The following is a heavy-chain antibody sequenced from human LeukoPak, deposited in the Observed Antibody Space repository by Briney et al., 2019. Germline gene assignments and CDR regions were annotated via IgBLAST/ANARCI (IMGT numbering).Heavy chain of an antibody. CDR2: IYYSGST. CDR1: GGSISSSSYY. Sequence: SETLSLTCTVSGGSISSSSYYWGWIRQPPGKGLEWIGSIYYSGSTYYNPSLKSRVTISVDTSKNQFSLKLSSVTAADTAVYYCARASSFVGYWGQGTLVTVSS. D-gene: IGHD3-3*01. V-gene: IGHV4-39*01. CDR3: ARASSFVGY. J-gene: IGHJ4*02.